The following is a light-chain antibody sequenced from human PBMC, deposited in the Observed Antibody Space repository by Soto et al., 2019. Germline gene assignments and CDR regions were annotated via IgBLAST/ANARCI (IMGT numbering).Light chain of an antibody. CDR3: QQYGSSIT. CDR2: GAS. Sequence: EIVLTQSPGTLSLSPGERATLSCRASQSVSSSNLAWYHQKPGQAPRLLIYGASSRATGIPDRFSGSGSGTDFTLTISRLEPEDFAVYYCQQYGSSITFGQGTRLEIK. V-gene: IGKV3-20*01. J-gene: IGKJ5*01. CDR1: QSVSSSN.